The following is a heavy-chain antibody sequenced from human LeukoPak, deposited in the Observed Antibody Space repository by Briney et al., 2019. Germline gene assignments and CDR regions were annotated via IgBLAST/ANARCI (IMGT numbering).Heavy chain of an antibody. D-gene: IGHD2-2*01. Sequence: SETLSLTCTVSGGSISSYYWSWLRQPPGKGLEWIGYIYYSGSTNYNPSLKSRVTISVDASKNQFSLKLSSVTAADTAVYYCARGHCSSTSCYALSLTWFDPWGQGTLVTVSS. V-gene: IGHV4-59*01. CDR1: GGSISSYY. CDR3: ARGHCSSTSCYALSLTWFDP. J-gene: IGHJ5*02. CDR2: IYYSGST.